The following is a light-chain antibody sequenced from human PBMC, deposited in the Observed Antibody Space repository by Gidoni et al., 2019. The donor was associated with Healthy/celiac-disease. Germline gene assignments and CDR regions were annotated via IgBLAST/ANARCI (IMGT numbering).Light chain of an antibody. J-gene: IGLJ2*01. CDR1: SSNSGNNY. CDR3: GAWDSSLSAEDVV. V-gene: IGLV1-51*01. Sequence: QSVWTQPPSVSAAPGQKVTISCSGSSSNSGNNYVTWYQQLPGTAPKLLIYDNNKRPSGIPDRFSGSKSGTSATLCITGLQTGDEADYYCGAWDSSLSAEDVVFGGGTKLTVL. CDR2: DNN.